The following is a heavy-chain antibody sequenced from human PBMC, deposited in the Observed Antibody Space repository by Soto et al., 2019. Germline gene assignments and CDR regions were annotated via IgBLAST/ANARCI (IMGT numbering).Heavy chain of an antibody. D-gene: IGHD5-18*01. CDR2: MYRGGST. J-gene: IGHJ4*02. V-gene: IGHV3-53*01. CDR1: GFSASGSY. CDR3: ARVNTTLVDHFDY. Sequence: GGSLRLSCVVSGFSASGSYIFWVRQATGKGLEWVSLMYRGGSTDNADSVKGRFTISRDKSKNTLYLHMNSLRVEDTAVYYCARVNTTLVDHFDYWGQGTLVTVSS.